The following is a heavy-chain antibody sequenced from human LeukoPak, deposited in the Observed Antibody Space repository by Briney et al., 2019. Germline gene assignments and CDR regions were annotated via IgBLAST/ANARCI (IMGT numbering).Heavy chain of an antibody. CDR1: GGSFSGYY. D-gene: IGHD6-6*01. CDR2: INHSGST. J-gene: IGHJ6*03. V-gene: IGHV4-34*01. Sequence: SETLSLTCAVYGGSFSGYYWSWIRQPPGKGLEWIGEINHSGSTNYNPSLKSRVAISVDTSKNQFSLKLSSVTAADTAVYYCARLRPYYYYYYYMDVWGKGTTVTISS. CDR3: ARLRPYYYYYYYMDV.